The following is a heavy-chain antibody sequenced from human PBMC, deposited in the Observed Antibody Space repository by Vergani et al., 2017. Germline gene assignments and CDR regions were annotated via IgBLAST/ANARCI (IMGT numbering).Heavy chain of an antibody. CDR2: IYSGGST. CDR1: GFTFSSYA. J-gene: IGHJ5*02. CDR3: ARDRGSYGSDA. Sequence: QVQLVESGGGVVQPGRSLRLSCAASGFTFSSYAMHWVRQAPGKGLEWVAVIYSGGSTYYADSVKGRFTISRDNSKNTLYLQMNSLRAEDTAVYYCARDRGSYGSDAWGQGTLVTVSS. V-gene: IGHV3-30*07. D-gene: IGHD5-18*01.